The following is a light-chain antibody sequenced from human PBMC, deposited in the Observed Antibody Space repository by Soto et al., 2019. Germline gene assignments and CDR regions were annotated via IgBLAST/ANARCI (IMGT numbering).Light chain of an antibody. Sequence: EIVMTQSPASLSVSPGERATLPCRASQSVSSNLAWYQQMPGQPPRLLIYDASTRASGIPARFSGSGSGTDFTLTISSLQSEDFAVYYCQQYDNWPGTFGQGTKVEVK. CDR3: QQYDNWPGT. CDR2: DAS. J-gene: IGKJ1*01. V-gene: IGKV3-15*01. CDR1: QSVSSN.